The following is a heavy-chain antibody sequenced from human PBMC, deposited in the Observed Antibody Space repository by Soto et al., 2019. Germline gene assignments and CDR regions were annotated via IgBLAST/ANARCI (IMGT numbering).Heavy chain of an antibody. CDR1: GFTFSDYY. CDR3: ARDTGGSYDY. D-gene: IGHD3-16*01. Sequence: EVQLVQSGGGLVQPGGSLRLSCAASGFTFSDYYMDWVRQVPEKGLEWLGRSRNKANRYNTEYAPSVKGRFSISRDDSKDSMYLQMNSLKSEDSAVYYCARDTGGSYDYWGQGALVTVSS. J-gene: IGHJ4*02. V-gene: IGHV3-72*01. CDR2: SRNKANRYNT.